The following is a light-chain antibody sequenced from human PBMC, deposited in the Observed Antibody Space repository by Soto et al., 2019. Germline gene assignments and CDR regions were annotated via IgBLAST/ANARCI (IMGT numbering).Light chain of an antibody. CDR1: QSLSSSY. V-gene: IGKV3-20*01. J-gene: IGKJ5*01. Sequence: ETVLTQSPGTLSLSPGERATLSCRASQSLSSSYLAWYQQKPGQAPRLLIYGSFSRATGIPDRFSGSGSGTDFTLTISRLEPEDSAVYYCQQYGTLITFGQGTRLEIK. CDR3: QQYGTLIT. CDR2: GSF.